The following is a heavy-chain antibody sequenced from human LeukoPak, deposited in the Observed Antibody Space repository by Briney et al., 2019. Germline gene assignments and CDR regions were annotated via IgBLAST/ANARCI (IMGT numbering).Heavy chain of an antibody. J-gene: IGHJ4*02. CDR3: ARGHGIDY. D-gene: IGHD1-26*01. CDR2: ISSSSSYI. Sequence: PGGSLRLSCAASGFIFSSYSMNWVRRAPGKGLEGVSSISSSSSYIYYADSVKGRFTISRDNPKNSLYLQMKTRRGGDTAVYYCARGHGIDYWGQGTLVTVSS. CDR1: GFIFSSYS. V-gene: IGHV3-21*01.